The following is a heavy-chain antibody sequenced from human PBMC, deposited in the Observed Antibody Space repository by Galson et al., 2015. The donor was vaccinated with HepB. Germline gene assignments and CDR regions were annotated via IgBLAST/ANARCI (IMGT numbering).Heavy chain of an antibody. CDR3: TTDSAATLDY. CDR2: IRSKTDGGTT. CDR1: GFSFSTAW. D-gene: IGHD6-13*01. Sequence: SLRLSCAASGFSFSTAWMSWVRQAPGKGLEWVGRIRSKTDGGTTDYAAPVKGRFSISRDDSRNTFYLQINSPKIEDTAVYYCTTDSAATLDYWGQGTLVSVSS. J-gene: IGHJ4*02. V-gene: IGHV3-15*01.